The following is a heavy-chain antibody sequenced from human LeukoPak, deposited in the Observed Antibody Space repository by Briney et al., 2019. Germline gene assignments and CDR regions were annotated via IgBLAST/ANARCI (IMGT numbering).Heavy chain of an antibody. Sequence: GGSLRLSCAASGFTFNNYSLTWVRQAPGKGLEWVSLISGSGGSTYYADSVKGRFTISRDNSKNTLYLQMNSLRAEDTAVYYCAKSYDFWSGYGRDYYYYMDVWGKGTTVTVSS. CDR2: ISGSGGST. D-gene: IGHD3-3*01. CDR3: AKSYDFWSGYGRDYYYYMDV. CDR1: GFTFNNYS. V-gene: IGHV3-23*01. J-gene: IGHJ6*03.